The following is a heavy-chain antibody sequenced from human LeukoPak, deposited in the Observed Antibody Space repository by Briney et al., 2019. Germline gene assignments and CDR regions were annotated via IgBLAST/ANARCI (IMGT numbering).Heavy chain of an antibody. D-gene: IGHD3-16*01. Sequence: PGGSLRLPCAASGFTFNNYEMNWVRQPPGKGLEWVSYISSSGRTMFYADSVKGRFTISRDNAKNSLYLQMNSLRAEDTAVYYCAREKYDYLWDSYFYHYYMDVWGKGTAVTVSS. CDR2: ISSSGRTM. CDR3: AREKYDYLWDSYFYHYYMDV. V-gene: IGHV3-48*03. CDR1: GFTFNNYE. J-gene: IGHJ6*03.